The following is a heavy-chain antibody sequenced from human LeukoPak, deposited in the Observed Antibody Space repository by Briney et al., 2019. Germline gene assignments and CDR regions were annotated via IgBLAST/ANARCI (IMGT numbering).Heavy chain of an antibody. CDR3: ARDRDLTAAGTNYFDY. D-gene: IGHD6-13*01. CDR2: INQDGSEK. V-gene: IGHV3-7*01. CDR1: GFIFSNYW. Sequence: GGSLRLSCAASGFIFSNYWMSWVRQAPGKGLECVANINQDGSEKYYVDSVKGRFTLSRDNAKNSLYLQMNSLRAEDTAVYYCARDRDLTAAGTNYFDYWGQGTLVTVSS. J-gene: IGHJ4*02.